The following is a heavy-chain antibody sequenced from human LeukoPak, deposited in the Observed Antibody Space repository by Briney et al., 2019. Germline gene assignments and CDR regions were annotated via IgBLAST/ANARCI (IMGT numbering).Heavy chain of an antibody. Sequence: GGSLRLSCAASGFTFSSYSMNWVRQAPGKGLEWVSSISSSSSYIYYADSVKGRFTISRDNAKNSLYLQMNSLRAEDTAVYYCARTYSGSLRLVACDIWGQGTMVTVSS. CDR1: GFTFSSYS. V-gene: IGHV3-21*01. CDR3: ARTYSGSLRLVACDI. CDR2: ISSSSSYI. D-gene: IGHD1-26*01. J-gene: IGHJ3*02.